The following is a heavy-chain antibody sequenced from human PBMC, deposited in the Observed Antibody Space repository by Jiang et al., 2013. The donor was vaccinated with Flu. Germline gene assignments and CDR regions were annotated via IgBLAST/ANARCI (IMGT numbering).Heavy chain of an antibody. V-gene: IGHV1-69*01. CDR1: GAPSAAML. Sequence: EVKKPGVSVKVSCKASGAPSAAMLSAGCDRPLDKGLSGWRDHPIFGIANYAXKFQGRVTITADESTSTAYMELSSLRSEDTAVYYCARVGRPHDSSGYYGSWGQGTLVTVSS. D-gene: IGHD3-22*01. CDR3: ARVGRPHDSSGYYGS. CDR2: HPIFGIA. J-gene: IGHJ4*02.